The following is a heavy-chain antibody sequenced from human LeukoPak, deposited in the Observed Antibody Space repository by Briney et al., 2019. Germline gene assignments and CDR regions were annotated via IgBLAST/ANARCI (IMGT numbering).Heavy chain of an antibody. CDR3: AKDNWSYDSLNAFDI. V-gene: IGHV3-23*01. D-gene: IGHD3-22*01. J-gene: IGHJ3*02. Sequence: GGPLRLSCAASGFTFSSYAMSWVHQAPGKGLEWVSAISGSGGSTYYADSVKGRFTISRDNSKNTLYLQMNSLRAEDTAVYYCAKDNWSYDSLNAFDIWGQGTMVTVSP. CDR2: ISGSGGST. CDR1: GFTFSSYA.